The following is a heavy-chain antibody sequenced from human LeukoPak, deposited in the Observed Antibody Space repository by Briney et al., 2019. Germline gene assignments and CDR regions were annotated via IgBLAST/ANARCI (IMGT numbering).Heavy chain of an antibody. CDR3: ASHDYGDPPDDY. J-gene: IGHJ4*02. CDR2: IYYSGST. D-gene: IGHD4-17*01. Sequence: KPSETLSLTCTVSGGSISSYYWSWIRQPPGKGLEWIGYIYYSGSTNYNPSLKSRVTISVDTSKNQFSLKLSSVTAADTAVYYCASHDYGDPPDDYWGQGTLVTVSS. CDR1: GGSISSYY. V-gene: IGHV4-59*08.